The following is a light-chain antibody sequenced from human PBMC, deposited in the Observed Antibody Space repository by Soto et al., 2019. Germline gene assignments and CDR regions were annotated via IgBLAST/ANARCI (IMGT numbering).Light chain of an antibody. CDR2: GGS. J-gene: IGKJ1*01. CDR1: QSVGSRW. Sequence: EIVLTQSPGTVSLSPGERATLSCRASQSVGSRWLAWYQQKPGQAPRVLIYGGSNRATGIPDRFRGSGSGTDFTLTISRLEPEDFAVYYCQQYYSSRTFGQGTKVEMK. V-gene: IGKV3-20*01. CDR3: QQYYSSRT.